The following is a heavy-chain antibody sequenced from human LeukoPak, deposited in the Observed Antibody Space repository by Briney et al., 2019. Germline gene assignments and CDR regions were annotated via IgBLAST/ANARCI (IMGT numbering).Heavy chain of an antibody. V-gene: IGHV3-64D*08. D-gene: IGHD2-21*01. CDR3: PLPTLGY. Sequence: HPGGSLRLSCAASGFTVRRNKMSWVGRAQGKGLQYVSGISTNGGRTYYAESVKGRFTISRDNSKNTLYLQMSSLRAEDTAVYFCPLPTLGYWGQGALVTVSS. CDR2: ISTNGGRT. J-gene: IGHJ4*02. CDR1: GFTVRRNK.